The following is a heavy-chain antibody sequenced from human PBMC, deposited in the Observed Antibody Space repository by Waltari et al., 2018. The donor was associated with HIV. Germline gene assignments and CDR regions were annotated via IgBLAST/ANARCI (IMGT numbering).Heavy chain of an antibody. CDR1: GYKFNTYW. V-gene: IGHV5-51*01. D-gene: IGHD3-9*01. CDR3: VVGPHYFDGPEGRGRLDYFQN. J-gene: IGHJ1*01. CDR2: INPGNSYT. Sequence: EVQLVQSRKEIKKPGESLKISCKGSGYKFNTYWIGWVRQMPGKGLEWMGIINPGNSYTRYSLSSQGQVTSSADTSVTTAYLHWRSLKASDTAKYYCVVGPHYFDGPEGRGRLDYFQNWGQGTLVTVSS.